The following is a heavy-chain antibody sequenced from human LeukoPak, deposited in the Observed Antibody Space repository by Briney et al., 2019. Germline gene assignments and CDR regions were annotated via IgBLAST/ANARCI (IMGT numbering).Heavy chain of an antibody. CDR2: IKEDGSAK. Sequence: GGSLRLSCAASGFTFSSYWMGWVRQAPGKGLEWVANIKEDGSAKYYVDSVKGRFTISRDNAKDSLYLQMNNLSAEDTAVYYCVRDSPGYGAYDFDWGQGTLVTVSS. CDR1: GFTFSSYW. D-gene: IGHD5-12*01. V-gene: IGHV3-7*01. J-gene: IGHJ4*02. CDR3: VRDSPGYGAYDFD.